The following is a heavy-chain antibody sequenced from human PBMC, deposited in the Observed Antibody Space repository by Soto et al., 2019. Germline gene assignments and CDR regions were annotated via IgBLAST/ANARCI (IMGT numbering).Heavy chain of an antibody. CDR3: ARAREQQLDDAFDI. J-gene: IGHJ3*02. V-gene: IGHV1-8*01. Sequence: VASVKVSCKASGYSFTSYNINWVRQATGQGHEWMGWMNPNSGNTGYAQKFQGRVTMTRNTSISTAYMELSSLRSEDTAVYYCARAREQQLDDAFDIWGQGTMVTVSS. CDR2: MNPNSGNT. CDR1: GYSFTSYN. D-gene: IGHD6-13*01.